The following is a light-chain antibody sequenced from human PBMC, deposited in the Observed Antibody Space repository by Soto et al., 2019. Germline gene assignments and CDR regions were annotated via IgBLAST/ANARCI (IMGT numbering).Light chain of an antibody. CDR1: QSVSSY. V-gene: IGKV3-11*01. Sequence: SVLTQSPATLSLSPGERATLSCRAGQSVSSYLAWYQQKPGQAPRLLIYDAANRATGIPARFSGSGSGTDFTLTISSLEPEDFAVYYCQQRSNWPITFGQGTRLEIK. CDR3: QQRSNWPIT. CDR2: DAA. J-gene: IGKJ5*01.